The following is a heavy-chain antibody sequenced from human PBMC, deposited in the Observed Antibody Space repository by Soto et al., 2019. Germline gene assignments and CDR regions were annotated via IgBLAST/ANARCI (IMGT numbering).Heavy chain of an antibody. CDR2: IYDTGST. V-gene: IGHV4-61*01. D-gene: IGHD3-16*01. CDR3: ARDPLMIGGMDV. Sequence: SETLSLTCTVSGGSVSSDSFYWSWIRQPPGKGLEWIGYIYDTGSTNYNPSLKSRVTISVDTSKNQFSLKLSSVTAADTAVYYCARDPLMIGGMDVSGQGTTVTVSS. J-gene: IGHJ6*02. CDR1: GGSVSSDSFY.